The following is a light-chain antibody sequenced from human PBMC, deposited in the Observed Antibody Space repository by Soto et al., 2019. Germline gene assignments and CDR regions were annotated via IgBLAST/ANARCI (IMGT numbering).Light chain of an antibody. CDR1: QNIGIS. Sequence: DLQMTQSPSSLSASVGGRVTITCRASQNIGISLNWYQQKPGAAPKLLIYAASTLQSGVPSRFSGSGSGTDFALTISSLQPDDFATYYCQQGLRTLWTFGQGTKV. CDR2: AAS. J-gene: IGKJ1*01. V-gene: IGKV1-39*01. CDR3: QQGLRTLWT.